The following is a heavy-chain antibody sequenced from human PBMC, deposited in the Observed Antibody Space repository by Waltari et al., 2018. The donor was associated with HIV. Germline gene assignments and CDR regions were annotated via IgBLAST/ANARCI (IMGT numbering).Heavy chain of an antibody. J-gene: IGHJ5*02. D-gene: IGHD3-10*01. CDR2: ISWHSIRI. V-gene: IGHV3-9*01. CDR3: TRGPMYNWFDP. Sequence: EVQLVESGGGLVQPGRSLRLSCAASGFKFDDYAMHWVRQPQGKGLEGVSSISWHSIRITYADSVRGRFTISRDNAKKSLYLQMDSLRPEDTALYYCTRGPMYNWFDPWGQGTLVTVSS. CDR1: GFKFDDYA.